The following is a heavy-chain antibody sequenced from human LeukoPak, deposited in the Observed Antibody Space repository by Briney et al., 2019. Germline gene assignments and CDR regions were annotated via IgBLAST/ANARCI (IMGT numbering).Heavy chain of an antibody. V-gene: IGHV4-31*03. CDR2: IYYSGST. CDR3: ARAISGYYPLFDY. Sequence: SETLSLTCTVSGGSISSGGYYWSWIRQHPGKGLEWIGYIYYSGSTYYNPSLKSRVTISVDTSKNQFSLKLSSVTAADTAVYYCARAISGYYPLFDYWGREPWSPSPQ. J-gene: IGHJ4*02. D-gene: IGHD3-22*01. CDR1: GGSISSGGYY.